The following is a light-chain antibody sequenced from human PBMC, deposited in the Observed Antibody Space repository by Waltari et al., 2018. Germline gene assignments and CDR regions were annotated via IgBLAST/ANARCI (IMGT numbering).Light chain of an antibody. J-gene: IGKJ1*01. CDR3: QQYNNWPPWT. Sequence: ETVMTQSPATLSVSPGETATLSCRASQTISSNLAWYQQKPGQAPRLLIHGASTRAIGIPDRFSGSGSGTHFTLTISSLQSEDFAVYYCQQYNNWPPWTFGQGTKVEIK. CDR1: QTISSN. CDR2: GAS. V-gene: IGKV3-15*01.